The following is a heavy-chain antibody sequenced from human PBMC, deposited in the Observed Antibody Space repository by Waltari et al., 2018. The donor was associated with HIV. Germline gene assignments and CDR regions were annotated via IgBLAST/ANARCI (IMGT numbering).Heavy chain of an antibody. CDR2: ISWNSGSR. Sequence: EVQLVESGGGLVQPGRSLRLSCAASGFTFDDYAMHWVRQAPGKGLEWVSGISWNSGSRGYADSVKGRFTISRDNAKNSLYLQMNSLRAEDTALYYCAKDMSSDDAFDIWGQGTMVTVSS. V-gene: IGHV3-9*01. J-gene: IGHJ3*02. CDR1: GFTFDDYA. CDR3: AKDMSSDDAFDI.